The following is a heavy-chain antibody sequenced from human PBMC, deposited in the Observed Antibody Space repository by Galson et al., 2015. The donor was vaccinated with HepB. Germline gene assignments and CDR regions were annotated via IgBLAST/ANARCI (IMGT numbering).Heavy chain of an antibody. J-gene: IGHJ6*02. V-gene: IGHV3-30*18. CDR3: AKDPHTVFYGMDV. Sequence: SLRLSCAGSGFTFSNYGMHWVRQAPGNGLEWVALISFDGSQKHYAVSVEGRFTISRDNSKNTVYLQMNSLRVEDTAMYYCAKDPHTVFYGMDVWGQGTTVTVSS. D-gene: IGHD4-17*01. CDR2: ISFDGSQK. CDR1: GFTFSNYG.